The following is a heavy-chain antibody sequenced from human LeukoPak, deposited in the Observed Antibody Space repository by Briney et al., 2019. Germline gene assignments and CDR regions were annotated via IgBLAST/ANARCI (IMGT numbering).Heavy chain of an antibody. V-gene: IGHV3-66*01. CDR3: AKGPYGSGSPGMDV. D-gene: IGHD3-10*01. Sequence: SGGSLRLSCAASGFTVSSNYMSWVRQAPGKGLEWVSVIYSGGSTYYADSVKGRFTISRDNSKNTLYLQMNSLRAEDTAVYYCAKGPYGSGSPGMDVWGQGTTVTVSS. J-gene: IGHJ6*02. CDR2: IYSGGST. CDR1: GFTVSSNY.